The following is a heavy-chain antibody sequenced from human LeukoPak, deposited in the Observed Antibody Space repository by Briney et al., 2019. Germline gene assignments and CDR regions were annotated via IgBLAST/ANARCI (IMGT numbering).Heavy chain of an antibody. V-gene: IGHV3-30-3*01. CDR1: GFTFSSYA. CDR3: ARGHIVVVTATPVYYFDY. D-gene: IGHD2-21*02. CDR2: ISYDGSNK. J-gene: IGHJ4*02. Sequence: GGSLRLSCAASGFTFSSYAMHWVRQAPGKGLERVAVISYDGSNKYYADSVKGRFTISRDNSKNTLYLQMNSLRAEDTAVYYCARGHIVVVTATPVYYFDYWGQGTLVTVTS.